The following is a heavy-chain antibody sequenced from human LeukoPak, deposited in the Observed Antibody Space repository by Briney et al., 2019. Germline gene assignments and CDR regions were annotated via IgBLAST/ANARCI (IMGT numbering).Heavy chain of an antibody. V-gene: IGHV4-34*01. Sequence: SETLSLTCAVYGGSFSGYYWSWIRQPPGKGLEWIGEINHSGSTNYNPSLKSRVTISVDTSKNQFSLKLSSVTAADTAVYYCARDLGRSGKGNWFDPWGQGTLVTVSS. CDR2: INHSGST. D-gene: IGHD1-26*01. J-gene: IGHJ5*02. CDR1: GGSFSGYY. CDR3: ARDLGRSGKGNWFDP.